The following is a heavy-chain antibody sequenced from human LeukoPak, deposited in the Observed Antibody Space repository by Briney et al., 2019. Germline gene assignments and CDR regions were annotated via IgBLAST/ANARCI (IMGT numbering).Heavy chain of an antibody. D-gene: IGHD3-22*01. CDR2: INPSGGST. J-gene: IGHJ4*02. Sequence: ASVKVSCKASGCTFTSYYMHWVRQAPGQGLEWMGIINPSGGSTSYAQKFQGRVTMTRDMSTSTVYMELSSLRSEDTAVYYCALSSGYFRSFDYWGQGTLVTVSS. V-gene: IGHV1-46*01. CDR3: ALSSGYFRSFDY. CDR1: GCTFTSYY.